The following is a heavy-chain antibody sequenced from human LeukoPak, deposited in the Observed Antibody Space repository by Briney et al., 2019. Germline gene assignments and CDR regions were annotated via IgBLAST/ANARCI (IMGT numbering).Heavy chain of an antibody. CDR1: GFTFSSYA. CDR3: ARQTAAGTSFDV. V-gene: IGHV3-30-3*01. Sequence: AGRSLRLSCAASGFTFSSYAMHWVRQAPGKGLKCVAVISYDGSNKYYADSVKGRFTISRDNSKNTLYLQMNSLRAEDTAVYYCARQTAAGTSFDVWGQGTSVTVSS. D-gene: IGHD6-13*01. CDR2: ISYDGSNK. J-gene: IGHJ6*02.